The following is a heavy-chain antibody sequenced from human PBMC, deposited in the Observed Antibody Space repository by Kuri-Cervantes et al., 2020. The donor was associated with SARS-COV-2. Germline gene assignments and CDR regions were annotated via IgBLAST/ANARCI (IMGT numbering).Heavy chain of an antibody. CDR3: ARGNKYLQH. J-gene: IGHJ1*01. V-gene: IGHV3-7*01. CDR1: GFTFSSYW. Sequence: GESLKISCAASGFTFSSYWMSWVRQAPGKGLEWVTNIKQDGSEKYYVDSVKGRFTISRDNAKNSLYLQMNSLRAEDTAVYYCARGNKYLQHWGQGTLVTVSS. CDR2: IKQDGSEK. D-gene: IGHD1/OR15-1a*01.